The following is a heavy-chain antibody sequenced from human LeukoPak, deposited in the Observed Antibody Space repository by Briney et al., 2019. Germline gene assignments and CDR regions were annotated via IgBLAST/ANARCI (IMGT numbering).Heavy chain of an antibody. D-gene: IGHD6-13*01. J-gene: IGHJ6*02. CDR1: GFAFRDCS. CDR2: ISSTSDYI. CDR3: GGEFSSSPASMDV. V-gene: IGHV3-21*01. Sequence: GGSLRLSCAASGFAFRDCSMNWVRQAPGKGLEWVSFISSTSDYIYYAGSVKGRFTISRDNAKKSLYLQVNGLREEDTAVYYCGGEFSSSPASMDVWGQGTTVTVSS.